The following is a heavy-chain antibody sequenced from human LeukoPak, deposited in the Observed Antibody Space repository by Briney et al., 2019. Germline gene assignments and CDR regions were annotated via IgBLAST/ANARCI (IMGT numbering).Heavy chain of an antibody. V-gene: IGHV1-69*05. CDR3: ARAGRWLRKLKSGDWFDP. D-gene: IGHD5-24*01. CDR2: IIPIFGTA. CDR1: GGTFSSYA. J-gene: IGHJ5*02. Sequence: SVKVSCKASGGTFSSYAISWVRQAPGQGLEWMGGIIPIFGTANYAQKFQGRVTITTDESTSTAYMELSSLRSEDTAVYYCARAGRWLRKLKSGDWFDPWGQGTLVTVSS.